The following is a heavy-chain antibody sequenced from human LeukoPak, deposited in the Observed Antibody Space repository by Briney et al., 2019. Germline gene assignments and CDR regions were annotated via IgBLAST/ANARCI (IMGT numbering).Heavy chain of an antibody. CDR2: IYYRGST. CDR3: ARVTGYVIEDYFDY. CDR1: GGSISIYY. J-gene: IGHJ4*02. V-gene: IGHV4-59*01. Sequence: SETLSLTCTVAGGSISIYYWSWIRQPPGKGLEWIGYIYYRGSTNYNPSLKGRVTISVDTSKKQFSLKLRSVTAADTAVYYCARVTGYVIEDYFDYWGQGTLVTVSS. D-gene: IGHD3-22*01.